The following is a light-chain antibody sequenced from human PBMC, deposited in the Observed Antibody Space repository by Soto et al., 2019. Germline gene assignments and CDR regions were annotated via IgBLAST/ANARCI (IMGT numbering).Light chain of an antibody. CDR2: AAS. CDR1: QSISNH. CDR3: QQSYSTPPT. J-gene: IGKJ1*01. V-gene: IGKV1-39*01. Sequence: DIQMAQSPSSLSASVEDRVIITCRASQSISNHLNWYQQKPGKAPKLLIFAASSLQSGVPSRFSGSGSGTDFTLTISSLQPEDFATYYCQQSYSTPPTFGQGTKVDIK.